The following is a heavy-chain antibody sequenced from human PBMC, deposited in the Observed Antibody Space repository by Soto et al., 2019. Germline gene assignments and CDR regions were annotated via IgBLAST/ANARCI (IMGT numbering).Heavy chain of an antibody. J-gene: IGHJ4*02. CDR2: ISVSGTST. V-gene: IGHV3-23*01. Sequence: EVQLLESGGGLVQPGGSLRLSCAASGFIFSTYAMSWVRQAPGKGLECVSTISVSGTSTFYADSVKGRFTISRDNAKNTLYLQMDSLSAEDTAVYFCAKDSYGVDYWGQGTQVTVSS. D-gene: IGHD3-16*01. CDR1: GFIFSTYA. CDR3: AKDSYGVDY.